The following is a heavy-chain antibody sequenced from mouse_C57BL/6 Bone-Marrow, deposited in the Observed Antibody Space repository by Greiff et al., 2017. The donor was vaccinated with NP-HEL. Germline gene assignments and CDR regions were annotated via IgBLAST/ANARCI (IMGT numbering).Heavy chain of an antibody. D-gene: IGHD1-1*01. V-gene: IGHV3-6*01. CDR2: ISYDGSN. CDR3: ARESYYYGSSHWYFDV. Sequence: EVQLQESGPGLVKPSQSLSLTCSVTGYSITSGYYWNWIRQFPGNKLEWMGYISYDGSNNYNPSLKNRISITRDTSKTQFFLKLNSVTTEDTATYYCARESYYYGSSHWYFDVWGTGTTVTVSS. CDR1: GYSITSGYY. J-gene: IGHJ1*03.